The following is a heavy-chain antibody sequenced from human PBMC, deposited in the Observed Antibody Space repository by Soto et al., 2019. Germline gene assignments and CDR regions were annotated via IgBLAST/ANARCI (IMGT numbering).Heavy chain of an antibody. V-gene: IGHV3-30*18. D-gene: IGHD5-18*01. CDR3: AKEKDTAMVDLMYYFDY. Sequence: QVQLVKYGGGVVQPGRSLRLSCAASGFTFSSYGMHWVRQAPGKGLEWVAVISYDGSNKYYADSVKGRFTISRDNSKNTLYLQMNSLRADDTAVYYCAKEKDTAMVDLMYYFDYWGQGTLVTVSS. J-gene: IGHJ4*02. CDR1: GFTFSSYG. CDR2: ISYDGSNK.